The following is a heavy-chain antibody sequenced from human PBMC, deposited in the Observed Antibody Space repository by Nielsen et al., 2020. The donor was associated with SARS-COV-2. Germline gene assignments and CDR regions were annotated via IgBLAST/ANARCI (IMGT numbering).Heavy chain of an antibody. CDR2: IYHSGST. CDR3: ARDITIFGVVIGFDY. Sequence: VRQAPGKGLEWIGEIYHSGSTNYNPSLKSRVTISVDKSKNQFSLKLSSVTAADTAVYYCARDITIFGVVIGFDYWGQGTLVTVSS. J-gene: IGHJ4*02. V-gene: IGHV4-4*02. D-gene: IGHD3-3*01.